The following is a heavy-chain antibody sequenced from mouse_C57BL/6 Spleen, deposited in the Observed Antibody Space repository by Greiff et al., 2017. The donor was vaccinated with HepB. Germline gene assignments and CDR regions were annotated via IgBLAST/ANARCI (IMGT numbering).Heavy chain of an antibody. Sequence: DVQLVESGPGLVKPSQSLSLTCSVTGYSITSGYYWNWIRQFPGNKLEWMGYISYDGSNNYNPSLKNRISITRDTSKNQFFLKLNSVTTEDTATYYCARDWLAYYFDYWGQGTTLTVSS. J-gene: IGHJ2*01. CDR2: ISYDGSN. CDR1: GYSITSGYY. V-gene: IGHV3-6*01. CDR3: ARDWLAYYFDY. D-gene: IGHD3-3*01.